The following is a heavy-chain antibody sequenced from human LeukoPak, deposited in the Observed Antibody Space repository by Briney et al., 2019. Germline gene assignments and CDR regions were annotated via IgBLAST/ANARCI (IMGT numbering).Heavy chain of an antibody. D-gene: IGHD6-19*01. CDR1: GFTFSKYW. CDR2: INSDGTVT. CDR3: ATKQWLAPPPDS. J-gene: IGHJ4*02. Sequence: GGSLRLSCAASGFTFSKYWMLWVRQAPGKGLESVSRINSDGTVTTYADSVKGRFTVSRDNADNTMFLQMNSVRDEDTAVYYCATKQWLAPPPDSWGQGTPVTVSS. V-gene: IGHV3-74*01.